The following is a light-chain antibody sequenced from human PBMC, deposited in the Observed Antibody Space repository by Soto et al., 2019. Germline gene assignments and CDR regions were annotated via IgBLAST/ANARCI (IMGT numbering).Light chain of an antibody. Sequence: EVVMTLSPATLSVSPGESATLSCRASQSVGSNLAWYQQKPGQPPRLLLYGTSTRATGIPARISGSGSGTEFTLTISSLQSEDFAVYYCQQYNDWPRTFGQGTKVEI. CDR3: QQYNDWPRT. CDR2: GTS. J-gene: IGKJ1*01. V-gene: IGKV3-15*01. CDR1: QSVGSN.